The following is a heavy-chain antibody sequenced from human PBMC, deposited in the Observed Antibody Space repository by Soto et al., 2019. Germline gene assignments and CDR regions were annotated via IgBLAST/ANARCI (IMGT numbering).Heavy chain of an antibody. D-gene: IGHD2-8*01. CDR2: INPGGSIT. J-gene: IGHJ4*02. CDR3: ARVPTGKHGVWNY. CDR1: GVTFSSYW. V-gene: IGHV3-74*01. Sequence: EEQLVESGGGLVQPGGSLRLSCAASGVTFSSYWMHWVRQAPGKGLVWVSRINPGGSITAYADSVKGRFTISRDNAKNTLYLQMNSLRGDDTSVYYRARVPTGKHGVWNYWGQGTLITVSS.